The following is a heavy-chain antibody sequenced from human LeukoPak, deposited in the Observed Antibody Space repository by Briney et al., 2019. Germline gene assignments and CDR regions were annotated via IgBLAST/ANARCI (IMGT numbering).Heavy chain of an antibody. V-gene: IGHV3-30*01. CDR2: ISYDGSNK. Sequence: GRSLRLSCAASGFTFSSYAMHWVRQAPGKGLEWVAVISYDGSNKYYADSVKGRFTISRDNSKNTLYLQMNSLRAEDTAVYYCAREREVLWYFDYWGQGTLVTVSS. D-gene: IGHD3-10*01. CDR1: GFTFSSYA. J-gene: IGHJ4*02. CDR3: AREREVLWYFDY.